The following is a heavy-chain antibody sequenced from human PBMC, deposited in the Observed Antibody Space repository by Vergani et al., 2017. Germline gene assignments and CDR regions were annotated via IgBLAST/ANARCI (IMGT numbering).Heavy chain of an antibody. V-gene: IGHV4-61*02. Sequence: QVKLQESGPGLLKPSQTLSLTCTVSGESIRSGSHYWSWIRQPAGKGPEWIGHIHNGGSTDPTPSFKSRVSISVGTPKSQFSRKLRSVIAADTAVYYCARVGTQVPATSDFYYMVGWLRGTTV. CDR3: ARVGTQVPATSDFYYMVG. CDR2: IHNGGST. CDR1: GESIRSGSHY. D-gene: IGHD6-25*01. J-gene: IGHJ6*03.